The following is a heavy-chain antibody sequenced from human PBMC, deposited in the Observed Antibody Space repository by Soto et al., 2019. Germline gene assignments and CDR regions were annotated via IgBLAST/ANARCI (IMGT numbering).Heavy chain of an antibody. J-gene: IGHJ5*02. CDR2: IYHSGST. CDR3: ARDPDVLTGTTGGWFDP. Sequence: QVQLQESGPGLVKPSGTLSITCAVSGGSISSSNWWSWVRQPPGKGLEWIGEIYHSGSTNYHPSLKSRVTISVDKSKNQFALKLSSVTAADTAVYYCARDPDVLTGTTGGWFDPWGQGTLVTVSS. CDR1: GGSISSSNW. V-gene: IGHV4-4*02. D-gene: IGHD1-20*01.